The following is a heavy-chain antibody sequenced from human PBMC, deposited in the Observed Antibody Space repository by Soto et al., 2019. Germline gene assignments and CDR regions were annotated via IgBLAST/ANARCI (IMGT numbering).Heavy chain of an antibody. V-gene: IGHV3-9*01. J-gene: IGHJ4*02. CDR2: ISWNSGGI. CDR1: GFTFDNYA. CDR3: AKDIYYDSSGVDF. D-gene: IGHD3-22*01. Sequence: VQLVESGGGLVQPGRSLRLSCAASGFTFDNYAMHWVRQAPGKGLEWVSGISWNSGGIGYADSVKGRFTISRDNAKNSLYLQMSSLRAEDTALYYCAKDIYYDSSGVDFWGQGTLVTVSS.